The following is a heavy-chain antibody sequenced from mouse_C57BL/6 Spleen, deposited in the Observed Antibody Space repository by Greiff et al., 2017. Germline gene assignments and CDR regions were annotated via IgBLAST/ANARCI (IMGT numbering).Heavy chain of an antibody. CDR1: GFSLTSYG. J-gene: IGHJ4*01. Sequence: VQLQQSGPGLVAPSQCLSITCNVSGFSLTSYGVDWVRQPPGKGLEWLGVIWGGGSTNYNSALMSSLSISNDNSKSQAFLKMNSLQYDDIAMFNCAKHMPELGASYAMDYWGQGTSVTVSS. D-gene: IGHD6-5*01. V-gene: IGHV2-9*01. CDR3: AKHMPELGASYAMDY. CDR2: IWGGGST.